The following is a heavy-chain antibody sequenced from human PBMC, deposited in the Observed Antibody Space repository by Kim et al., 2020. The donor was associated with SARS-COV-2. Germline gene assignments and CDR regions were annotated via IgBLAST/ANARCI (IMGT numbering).Heavy chain of an antibody. CDR2: IGGDGKT. Sequence: GGSLRLSCAASGFTFSRNAMNWVRQAPGKGLEWVSGIGGDGKTYYADSVKGRFTISRDNSKNTRYLEMSSLGVEDTALYNCAKEIWGFSGNDYWGQGTLV. J-gene: IGHJ4*02. V-gene: IGHV3-23*01. D-gene: IGHD3-16*01. CDR3: AKEIWGFSGNDY. CDR1: GFTFSRNA.